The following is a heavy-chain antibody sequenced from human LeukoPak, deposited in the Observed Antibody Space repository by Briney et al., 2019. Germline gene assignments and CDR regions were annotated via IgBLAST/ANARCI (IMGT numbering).Heavy chain of an antibody. V-gene: IGHV3-30*02. CDR2: IRYDGSNK. D-gene: IGHD3-16*01. J-gene: IGHJ4*02. CDR3: AKDPQGFATNFDY. CDR1: GFTFSSYG. Sequence: GGSLRLPCAASGFTFSSYGMHWVRQAPGKGLEWVAFIRYDGSNKYYADSVKGRFTISRDNSKNTLYLQMNSLRAEDTAVYYCAKDPQGFATNFDYWGQGTLVTVSS.